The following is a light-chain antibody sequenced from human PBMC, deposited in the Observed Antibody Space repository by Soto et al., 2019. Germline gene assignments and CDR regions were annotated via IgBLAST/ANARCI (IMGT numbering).Light chain of an antibody. V-gene: IGKV3-20*01. CDR2: GAS. CDR3: QQYGSSPLWK. Sequence: EIVLTQSPGTLSLSPWERATLSCRPSQSISGNYLAWYQQKPGQAPRLLIYGASNRATGIPERFSGSGSGTDFTLTISRLEPEDFAVYYCQQYGSSPLWKFGQGTKVDIK. J-gene: IGKJ1*01. CDR1: QSISGNY.